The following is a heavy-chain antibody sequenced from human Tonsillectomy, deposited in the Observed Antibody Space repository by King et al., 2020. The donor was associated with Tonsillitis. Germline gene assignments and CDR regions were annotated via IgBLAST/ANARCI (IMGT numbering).Heavy chain of an antibody. CDR1: GGSISSYY. D-gene: IGHD3-10*01. CDR2: ISYSGIT. J-gene: IGHJ6*03. Sequence: VQLQESGPGLVKPSETLSLTCTVSGGSISSYYWSWIRQPPGKGLEWIGYISYSGITNYNPSLKSRVTISVDTSKNQFSLKLSSVTAADTAVYYCARARFGYYMDVWGKGTTVTVAS. CDR3: ARARFGYYMDV. V-gene: IGHV4-59*01.